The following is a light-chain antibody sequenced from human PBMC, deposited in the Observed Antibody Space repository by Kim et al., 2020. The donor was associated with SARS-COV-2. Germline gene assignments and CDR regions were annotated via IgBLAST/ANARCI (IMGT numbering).Light chain of an antibody. CDR1: NSNY. CDR2: RNN. Sequence: SGTPVQRVTISCSGINSNYVYWYQRLPGTAPKLLIYRNNHRPSGVPDRFSGSKSDTSASLAISGLRSDDEADYFCAAWDDSLSGRVFGGGTQLTVL. CDR3: AAWDDSLSGRV. J-gene: IGLJ3*02. V-gene: IGLV1-47*01.